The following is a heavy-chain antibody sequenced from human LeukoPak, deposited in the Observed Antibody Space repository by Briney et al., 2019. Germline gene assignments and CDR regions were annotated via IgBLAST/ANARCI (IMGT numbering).Heavy chain of an antibody. CDR2: INPSGGST. J-gene: IGHJ4*02. CDR3: ARVKQQLVRVSPFDY. Sequence: ASVKVSCKASGYTFTGYYMHWVRQAPGQGLEWMGIINPSGGSTSYAQKFQGRVTMTRDTSTSTVYMELSSLRSEDTAVYYCARVKQQLVRVSPFDYWGQGTLVTVSS. D-gene: IGHD6-13*01. V-gene: IGHV1-46*01. CDR1: GYTFTGYY.